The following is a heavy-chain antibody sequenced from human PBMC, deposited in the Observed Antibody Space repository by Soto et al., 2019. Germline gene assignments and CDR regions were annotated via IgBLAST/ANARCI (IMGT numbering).Heavy chain of an antibody. CDR3: ASETYRGFYFDY. Sequence: PGGSLRLSCAASGFTFTDYWTHWVRQAPGKGLVWVSRINSDGSRTSYADSVTGRFTISRDNAKNTLYLQMNSLRAEDTALYYCASETYRGFYFDYWGQGTLVTVSS. D-gene: IGHD4-4*01. V-gene: IGHV3-74*01. CDR2: INSDGSRT. J-gene: IGHJ4*02. CDR1: GFTFTDYW.